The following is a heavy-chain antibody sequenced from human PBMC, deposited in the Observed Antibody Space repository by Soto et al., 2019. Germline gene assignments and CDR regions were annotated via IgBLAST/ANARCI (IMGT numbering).Heavy chain of an antibody. Sequence: KPSETLSLTCTVSGGSVSSGSYYWSWIRQPPGKRLEWIGYIYYSGSTNYNPSLKSRVTISVDTSKNQFSLKLSSVTAADTAVYYCARVAGVVTIDYWGQGTLVTVSS. CDR1: GGSVSSGSYY. V-gene: IGHV4-61*01. CDR2: IYYSGST. J-gene: IGHJ4*02. D-gene: IGHD2-21*02. CDR3: ARVAGVVTIDY.